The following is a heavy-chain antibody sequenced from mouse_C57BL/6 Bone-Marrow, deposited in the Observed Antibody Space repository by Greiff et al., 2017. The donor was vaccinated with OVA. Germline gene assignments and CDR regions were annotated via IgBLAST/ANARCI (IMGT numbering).Heavy chain of an antibody. CDR1: GFPITSGYY. D-gene: IGHD3-2*02. CDR2: ITHSGET. V-gene: IGHV12-3*01. Sequence: QVQLKESGPGLVKPSQSLFLTCSITGFPITSGYYWIWIRQSPGKPLEWMGYITHSGETFYNPSLQSPISITRETSKNQFFLQLNSVTTEDTAMYYCAGGSGYGFAYWGQGTLVTVSA. J-gene: IGHJ3*01. CDR3: AGGSGYGFAY.